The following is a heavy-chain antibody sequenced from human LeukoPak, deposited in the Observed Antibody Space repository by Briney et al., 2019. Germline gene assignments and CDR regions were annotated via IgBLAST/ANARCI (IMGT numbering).Heavy chain of an antibody. CDR2: INWNGGST. D-gene: IGHD3-22*01. CDR3: AKVQPDYFDSSGYYPRGLDY. V-gene: IGHV3-20*04. CDR1: GFTFDDYG. J-gene: IGHJ4*02. Sequence: GGALRLSCAASGFTFDDYGMSWVRQAPGKGLEGVSGINWNGGSTGYVDSVKGRFTISRDDSKNTLYLQMNSLRPEDTAVYYCAKVQPDYFDSSGYYPRGLDYWGQGTLVTVSS.